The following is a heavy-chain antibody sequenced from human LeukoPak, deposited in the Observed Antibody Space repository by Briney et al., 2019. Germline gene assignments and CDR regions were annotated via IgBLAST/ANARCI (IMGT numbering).Heavy chain of an antibody. CDR2: MKRRQVGGVA. J-gene: IGHJ5*02. D-gene: IGHD6-19*01. Sequence: GGSLRLSCAASGFTFSNAWMSWVRQAPGKGLEWVSRMKRRQVGGVAVSAPPVKGRFTISREDSKTTLYLQLNSLQTEDTAVYYCTTDRPCIEVANCHCVDPWGQGTLVTVSS. CDR3: TTDRPCIEVANCHCVDP. CDR1: GFTFSNAW. V-gene: IGHV3-15*01.